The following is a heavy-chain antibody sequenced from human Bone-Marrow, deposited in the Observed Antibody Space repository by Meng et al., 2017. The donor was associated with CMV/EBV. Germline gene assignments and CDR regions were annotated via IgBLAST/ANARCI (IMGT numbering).Heavy chain of an antibody. Sequence: GESLKISCAASGFTFSSYAMHWVRQAPGKGLEWVAVISYDGSNKYYADSVKGRFTISRDNSKNTLYLHMTSLRGEDTAVYYCVGPENGPSDYWGQGTLVTVSS. CDR2: ISYDGSNK. CDR1: GFTFSSYA. D-gene: IGHD1-1*01. CDR3: VGPENGPSDY. J-gene: IGHJ4*02. V-gene: IGHV3-30*14.